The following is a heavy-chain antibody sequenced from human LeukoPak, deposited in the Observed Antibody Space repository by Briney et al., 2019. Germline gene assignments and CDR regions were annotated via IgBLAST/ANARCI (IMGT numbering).Heavy chain of an antibody. V-gene: IGHV3-7*05. CDR1: GISLSNYW. J-gene: IGHJ5*02. CDR2: INQDGTEK. D-gene: IGHD1-7*01. Sequence: QPGGSLRLSCAASGISLSNYWMSWVRQAPGKGLEWVASINQDGTEKYYLESLKGRFTISRDSTKNSLYLQMNSLRAEDTAVYYCARCQTGTTNWFDPWGQGTLVTVSS. CDR3: ARCQTGTTNWFDP.